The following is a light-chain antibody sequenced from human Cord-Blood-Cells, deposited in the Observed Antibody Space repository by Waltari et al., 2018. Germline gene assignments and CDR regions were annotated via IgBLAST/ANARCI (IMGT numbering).Light chain of an antibody. Sequence: DIQMTQSPSSLSASVGDRVTINCQASQDISNYLNWYQQKPGKAPKLLIYDASNLETGVPSRFSGSGSGTDFTFTISSLQPEDIATYYCQQYDNLPRVTFGQGTRLEIK. CDR3: QQYDNLPRVT. CDR2: DAS. V-gene: IGKV1-33*01. J-gene: IGKJ5*01. CDR1: QDISNY.